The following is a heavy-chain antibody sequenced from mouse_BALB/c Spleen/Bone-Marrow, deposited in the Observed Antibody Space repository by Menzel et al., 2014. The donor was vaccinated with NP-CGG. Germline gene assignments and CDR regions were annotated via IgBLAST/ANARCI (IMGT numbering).Heavy chain of an antibody. Sequence: VQLQQSGAEVVKPGASAKVSCKASGYTFTNYWMQWVKQRPGQGLEWIGEIEPSDSYTNYNQDFKGEATLTVDKSSSTAYMQLSSLTSEDSAVYYCARGRTTVVSDYWGQGTSLTVSS. CDR3: ARGRTTVVSDY. CDR2: IEPSDSYT. J-gene: IGHJ2*02. D-gene: IGHD1-1*01. V-gene: IGHV1-69*02. CDR1: GYTFTNYW.